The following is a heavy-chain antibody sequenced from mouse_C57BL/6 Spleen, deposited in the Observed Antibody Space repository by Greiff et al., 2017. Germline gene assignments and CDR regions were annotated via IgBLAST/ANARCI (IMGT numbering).Heavy chain of an antibody. CDR2: ISSGCSTI. D-gene: IGHD1-1*01. J-gene: IGHJ3*01. CDR3: ARSSPPFAY. CDR1: GFTFSDYG. V-gene: IGHV5-17*01. Sequence: EVQLQESGGGLVKPGGSLKLSCAASGFTFSDYGMHWVRQAPEKGLEWVAYISSGCSTIYYADTVKGGFTISRDNAKNTLFLQMTGLRSEDTAMYYCARSSPPFAYWGQGTLVTVSA.